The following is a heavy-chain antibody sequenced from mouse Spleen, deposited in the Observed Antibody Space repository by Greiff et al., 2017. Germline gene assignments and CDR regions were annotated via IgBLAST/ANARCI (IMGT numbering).Heavy chain of an antibody. D-gene: IGHD2-4*01. Sequence: VQLQQSGPELVKPGASVKISCKASGYSFTGYYMNWVKQSPEKSLEWIGEINPSTGGTTYNQKFKAKATLTVDKSSSTAYMQLKSLTSEDSAVYYCARRGDYDGGYFDVWGAGTTVTVSS. V-gene: IGHV1-42*01. CDR1: GYSFTGYY. J-gene: IGHJ1*01. CDR3: ARRGDYDGGYFDV. CDR2: INPSTGGT.